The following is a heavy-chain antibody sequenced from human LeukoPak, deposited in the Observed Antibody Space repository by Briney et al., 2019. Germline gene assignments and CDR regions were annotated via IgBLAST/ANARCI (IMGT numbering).Heavy chain of an antibody. CDR3: AKPHLRGVIISYFDY. V-gene: IGHV3-23*01. CDR1: GFTFSSYW. J-gene: IGHJ4*02. Sequence: GGSLRLSCAASGFTFSSYWMHWVRQTPGKGPEWVSAISGSGGSTYYADSVKGRFTISRDNSKNTLYLQMNSLRAEDTAVYYCAKPHLRGVIISYFDYWGQGTLVTVSS. D-gene: IGHD3-10*01. CDR2: ISGSGGST.